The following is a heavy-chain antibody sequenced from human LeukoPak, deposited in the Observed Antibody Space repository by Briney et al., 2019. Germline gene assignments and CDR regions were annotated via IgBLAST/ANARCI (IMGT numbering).Heavy chain of an antibody. CDR3: AKGLMVRGVMSYYYYMDV. J-gene: IGHJ6*03. CDR1: GFTFSSYA. CDR2: ISGSGGST. V-gene: IGHV3-23*01. D-gene: IGHD3-10*01. Sequence: GGSLRLSCAASGFTFSSYAMSWVRQAPGKGLEWVSLISGSGGSTYYADSVKGRFTISRDNSKNTLYLQMNSLRAEDTAVNYCAKGLMVRGVMSYYYYMDVWGKGTTVTISS.